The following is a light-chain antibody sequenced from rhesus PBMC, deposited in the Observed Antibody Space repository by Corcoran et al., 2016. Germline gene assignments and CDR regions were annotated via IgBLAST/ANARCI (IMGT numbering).Light chain of an antibody. J-gene: IGKJ4*01. CDR1: QGISNW. Sequence: DIQMTQSPSSLSASVGDRVTITCQASQGISNWLAWYQQKPGKVPKLLIYAASSLQSGVPPRFSGSGSGTDFTLTFSSLQAEDFATYYCQQHDSYPLTFGGGTKVEI. V-gene: IGKV1-33*02. CDR2: AAS. CDR3: QQHDSYPLT.